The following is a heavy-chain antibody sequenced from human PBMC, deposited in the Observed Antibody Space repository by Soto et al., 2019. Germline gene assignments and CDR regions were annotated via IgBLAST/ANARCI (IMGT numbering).Heavy chain of an antibody. J-gene: IGHJ6*02. Sequence: GGSLRLSCAASGFTFSSYGMHWVRQAPGKGLEWVAVIWYDGSNKYYADSVKGRFTISRDNSKNTLYLQMSSLRAEDTAVYYCAREYYYYDSSGFYYYYGMDVWGQGTTVTVSS. D-gene: IGHD3-22*01. V-gene: IGHV3-33*01. CDR1: GFTFSSYG. CDR2: IWYDGSNK. CDR3: AREYYYYDSSGFYYYYGMDV.